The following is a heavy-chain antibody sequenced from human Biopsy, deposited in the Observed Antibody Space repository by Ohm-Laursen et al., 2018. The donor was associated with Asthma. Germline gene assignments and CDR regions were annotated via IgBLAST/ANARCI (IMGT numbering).Heavy chain of an antibody. Sequence: SETLSLTCAVYGGSFSSNYWSWIRRTPGKGLEWLGDTHHSGYTNHNPSLSPPPTLSADASKNQFSPRLTSVTAADTAVYYCARGSSSRLSQWELLVSGGKRAHSYYGMDVWGQGTTVTVSS. CDR2: THHSGYT. D-gene: IGHD1-26*01. J-gene: IGHJ6*02. CDR3: ARGSSSRLSQWELLVSGGKRAHSYYGMDV. CDR1: GGSFSSNY. V-gene: IGHV4-34*04.